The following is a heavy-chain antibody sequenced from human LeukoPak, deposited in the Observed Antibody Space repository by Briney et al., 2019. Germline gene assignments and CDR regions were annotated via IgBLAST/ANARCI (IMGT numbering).Heavy chain of an antibody. CDR3: ARDQLETYYDFWSGYPHY. D-gene: IGHD3-3*01. J-gene: IGHJ4*02. CDR2: INPNSGGT. V-gene: IGHV1-2*02. Sequence: ASVKVSCKASGYTFTGYYVHWVRQAPGQGLEWMGWINPNSGGTNYAQKFQGRVTMTRDTSISTAYMELSRLRSDDTAVYYCARDQLETYYDFWSGYPHYWGQGTLVTVSS. CDR1: GYTFTGYY.